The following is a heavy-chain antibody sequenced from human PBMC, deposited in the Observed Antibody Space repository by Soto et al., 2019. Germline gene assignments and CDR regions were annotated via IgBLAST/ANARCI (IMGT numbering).Heavy chain of an antibody. V-gene: IGHV1-69*13. J-gene: IGHJ4*02. Sequence: SVKVSCKASGVTFSSYAISWVRQAPGQGLEWMGGIIPIFGTANYAQKFQGRVTITADESTSTAYMELSSLRSEDTAVYYCAKTGYSSSSLFDYWGQGTLVTVSS. CDR3: AKTGYSSSSLFDY. CDR2: IIPIFGTA. CDR1: GVTFSSYA. D-gene: IGHD6-6*01.